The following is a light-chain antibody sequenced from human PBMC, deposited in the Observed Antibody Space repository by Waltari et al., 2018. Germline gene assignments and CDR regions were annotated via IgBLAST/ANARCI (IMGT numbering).Light chain of an antibody. J-gene: IGLJ1*01. CDR3: YSYAGGSV. CDR1: RSDVGSSNL. CDR2: EVS. V-gene: IGLV2-23*02. Sequence: QSALTQPASVSGSPGQSITISCTGRRSDVGSSNLFSWYLQHPGKAPKLIIYEVSKRPSGVSNRFSGSKSGNTASLTISGLQAEDEADYYCYSYAGGSVFGTGTKVTVL.